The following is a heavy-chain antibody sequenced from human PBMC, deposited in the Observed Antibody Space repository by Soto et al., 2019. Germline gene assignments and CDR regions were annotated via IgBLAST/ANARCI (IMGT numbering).Heavy chain of an antibody. CDR2: ISAYNGNT. CDR3: ARVRLQLPLLDEYYYYYMDV. V-gene: IGHV1-18*01. Sequence: ASVKVSCKASGYTFTSYGISWVRQAPGQGLEWMGWISAYNGNTNYAQKLQGRVTMTTDTSTSTAYMELRSLRSDDTAVYYCARVRLQLPLLDEYYYYYMDVWGKGTTVTVSS. D-gene: IGHD2-2*01. J-gene: IGHJ6*03. CDR1: GYTFTSYG.